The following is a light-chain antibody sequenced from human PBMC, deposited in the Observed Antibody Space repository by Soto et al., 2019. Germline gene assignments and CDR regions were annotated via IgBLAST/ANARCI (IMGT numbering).Light chain of an antibody. Sequence: DIQMTQSPSTLSASVGDRVTITCRASQSISSWLAWYQQKPGKAPKLLIYKASSLESGVPSRFSGSVSGTEFTLSISSLQPDDFATHYCQQYNSYSPTFGQGTKV. CDR1: QSISSW. CDR2: KAS. CDR3: QQYNSYSPT. J-gene: IGKJ1*01. V-gene: IGKV1-5*03.